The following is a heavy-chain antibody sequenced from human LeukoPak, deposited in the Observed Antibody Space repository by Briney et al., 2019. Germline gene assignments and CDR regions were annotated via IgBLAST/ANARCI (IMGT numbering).Heavy chain of an antibody. CDR2: IYYSGST. J-gene: IGHJ6*02. CDR3: ARSPGALGRFLEWRTSYYYYGMDV. Sequence: PSETLSLTCTVSGGPVSSGSYYWSWIRQPPGKGLEWIGFIYYSGSTNYNPSLKSRVTISVDTSKNQFSLKLSSVTAADTAVYYCARSPGALGRFLEWRTSYYYYGMDVWGQGTTVTVSS. V-gene: IGHV4-61*01. D-gene: IGHD3-3*01. CDR1: GGPVSSGSYY.